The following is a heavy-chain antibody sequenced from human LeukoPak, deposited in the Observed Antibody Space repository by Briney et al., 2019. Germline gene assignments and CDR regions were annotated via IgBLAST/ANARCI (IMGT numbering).Heavy chain of an antibody. Sequence: GESLKISCKGSGSIFTSYWIGGGRQLPGKGREGMGSIYPCHSDTSYSPSFQGQVTISADKSISTAYLQWSSLKASDTAMYYCATSGSTTWYYWFDPWGQGTLVTVSS. J-gene: IGHJ5*02. V-gene: IGHV5-51*01. CDR1: GSIFTSYW. CDR2: IYPCHSDT. D-gene: IGHD6-13*01. CDR3: ATSGSTTWYYWFDP.